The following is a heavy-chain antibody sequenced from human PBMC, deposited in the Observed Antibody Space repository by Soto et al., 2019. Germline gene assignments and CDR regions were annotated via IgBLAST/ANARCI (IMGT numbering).Heavy chain of an antibody. Sequence: ASVKVSCKASGYTFTSYGISWVRQAPGQGLEWMGWISAYNGNTNYAQKLQGRVTMTTDTSTSTAYMELGSLRSDDTAVYYCARDSRIVPAAVAFDYWGQGTLVTVSS. J-gene: IGHJ4*02. V-gene: IGHV1-18*01. CDR2: ISAYNGNT. CDR1: GYTFTSYG. CDR3: ARDSRIVPAAVAFDY. D-gene: IGHD2-2*01.